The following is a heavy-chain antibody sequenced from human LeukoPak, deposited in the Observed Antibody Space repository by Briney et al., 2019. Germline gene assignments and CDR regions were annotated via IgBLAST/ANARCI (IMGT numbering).Heavy chain of an antibody. CDR1: GGSISNYY. Sequence: SETLSLTCTVSGGSISNYYWNWIRQPPGQGLEWIGYIYYTGSTNYNPSLKSRVTMSVDTSKNQFSLNLRSVTPEDTAVYYCARNLIPEQLVLNFWGQGTLVTVSS. J-gene: IGHJ4*02. CDR3: ARNLIPEQLVLNF. CDR2: IYYTGST. V-gene: IGHV4-59*01. D-gene: IGHD6-13*01.